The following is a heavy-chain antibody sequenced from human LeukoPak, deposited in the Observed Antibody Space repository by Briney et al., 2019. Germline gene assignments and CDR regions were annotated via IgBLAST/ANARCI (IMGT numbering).Heavy chain of an antibody. D-gene: IGHD7-27*01. V-gene: IGHV4-34*01. CDR3: ARLWGSSGDYFDY. CDR2: INHSGST. CDR1: GGSFSGYY. Sequence: PSETLSLTCAVYGGSFSGYYWSWIRQPPGKGLEWIGEINHSGSTNYNPSLKSRVTISVDTSENQFSLKLSSVTAADTAVYYCARLWGSSGDYFDYWGQGTLVTVSS. J-gene: IGHJ4*02.